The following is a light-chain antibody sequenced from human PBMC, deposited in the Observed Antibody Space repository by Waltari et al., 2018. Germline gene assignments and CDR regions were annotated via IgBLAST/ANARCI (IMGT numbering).Light chain of an antibody. Sequence: ETVMTQSAAALSASPGERATLSCRASQSVSSNLAWYQQKPGQAPRLLIYGASTRATGIPARFSGSGSGTEFTLTISSLQSEDFAVYYCQQYNNWPPAFGQGTTVEIK. CDR1: QSVSSN. V-gene: IGKV3-15*01. CDR3: QQYNNWPPA. J-gene: IGKJ1*01. CDR2: GAS.